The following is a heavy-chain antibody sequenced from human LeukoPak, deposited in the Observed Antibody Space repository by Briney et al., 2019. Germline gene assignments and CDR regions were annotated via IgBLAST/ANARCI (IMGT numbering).Heavy chain of an antibody. CDR2: IKEDGSEK. Sequence: PGGSLRLSCAASGFTISDYWMSWVRQAPGKGLEWVANIKEDGSEKNYVDSAKGRFTISRDNAKNSLYLQMNNLRAEDTAVYYCASKGGSFTISGVLYXDAF. V-gene: IGHV3-7*01. CDR1: GFTISDYW. D-gene: IGHD3-3*01. CDR3: ASKGGSFTISGVLYXDAF. J-gene: IGHJ3*01.